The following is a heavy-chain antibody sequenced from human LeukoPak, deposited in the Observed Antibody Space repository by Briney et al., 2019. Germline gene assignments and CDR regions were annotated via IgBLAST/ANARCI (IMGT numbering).Heavy chain of an antibody. CDR3: AKSPSDSGWVYYGMDV. J-gene: IGHJ6*04. D-gene: IGHD6-19*01. CDR1: GFIFSSYA. CDR2: ISGSGGST. V-gene: IGHV3-23*01. Sequence: GGSLRLSCAASGFIFSSYAMSWVRQAPGKGLEWVSAISGSGGSTYYADSVKGRFTISRDNSKNTLYLQMNSLRAEDTAVYYCAKSPSDSGWVYYGMDVWGKGTTVTVSS.